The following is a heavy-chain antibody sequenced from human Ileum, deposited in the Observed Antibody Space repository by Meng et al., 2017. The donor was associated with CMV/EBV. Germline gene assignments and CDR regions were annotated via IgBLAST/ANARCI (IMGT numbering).Heavy chain of an antibody. CDR1: GGSINNKTSY. D-gene: IGHD2-15*01. CDR2: IYGSGNT. V-gene: IGHV4-39*07. J-gene: IGHJ4*02. CDR3: ARGGVAIPATFDY. Sequence: VSGGSINNKTSYWGWIRQPPGKGLEWLGTIYGSGNTYYNPSLKSRVSISVDRSKNQSSLKVTSVTAADTAIYYCARGGVAIPATFDYWGQGTVVTVSS.